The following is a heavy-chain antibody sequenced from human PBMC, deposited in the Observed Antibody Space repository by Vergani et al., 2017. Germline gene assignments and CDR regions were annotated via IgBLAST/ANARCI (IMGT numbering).Heavy chain of an antibody. Sequence: QVQLVQSGAEVKKPGASVKVSCKASGGTFSSYAISWVRQAPGQGLEWMGGIIPIFGTANYAQKFQGRVTITADESTSTAYMELSSLRSEDTAVYYCASFRSGLSRSYLFDYWGQGTLVTVSS. V-gene: IGHV1-69*01. CDR3: ASFRSGLSRSYLFDY. J-gene: IGHJ4*02. CDR1: GGTFSSYA. CDR2: IIPIFGTA. D-gene: IGHD1-26*01.